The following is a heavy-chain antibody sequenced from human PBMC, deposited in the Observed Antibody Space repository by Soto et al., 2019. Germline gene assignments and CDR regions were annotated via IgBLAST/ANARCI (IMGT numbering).Heavy chain of an antibody. V-gene: IGHV1-69*13. D-gene: IGHD5-12*01. J-gene: IGHJ6*02. CDR1: GGIFSNYG. CDR3: ARGRGYSGDDHYYYFDMDV. CDR2: IIPLFGKP. Sequence: SVKVSCKASGGIFSNYGFSWVRQAPGQGLEWMGGIIPLFGKPSYAQKFQGRLIISADASTNRAYLDLYSLTTEDTAVYYCARGRGYSGDDHYYYFDMDVWGQGTTVTVS.